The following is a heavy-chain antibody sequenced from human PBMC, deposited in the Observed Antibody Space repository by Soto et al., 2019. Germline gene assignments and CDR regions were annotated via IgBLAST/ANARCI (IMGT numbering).Heavy chain of an antibody. Sequence: QVQLVQSGTEVKKPGASVKVSCKASGYTFTNYGISWVRQAPGQGLEWLAWINTYNGHTNYAQKLQGRVTLTTDTSTSTGYMGLRSLRSYDRAVYYCARDLLYSSRSTVRFDIWGQGTMVTVSS. CDR2: INTYNGHT. D-gene: IGHD6-13*01. CDR3: ARDLLYSSRSTVRFDI. J-gene: IGHJ3*02. CDR1: GYTFTNYG. V-gene: IGHV1-18*01.